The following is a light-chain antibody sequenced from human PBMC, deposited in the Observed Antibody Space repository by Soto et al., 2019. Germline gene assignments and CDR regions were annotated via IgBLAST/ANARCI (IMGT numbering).Light chain of an antibody. V-gene: IGKV1-33*01. CDR2: DAS. CDR3: QQYDALRIT. J-gene: IGKJ5*01. CDR1: QDINNY. Sequence: DIQMTQSPSSLSASVGDRVNITCQASQDINNYLNWYQHKPGEAPKXXIYDASNLEIGVSSRFSGSGSGTDFTFNINNLQPEDSETYYGQQYDALRITFGQGTRLEIK.